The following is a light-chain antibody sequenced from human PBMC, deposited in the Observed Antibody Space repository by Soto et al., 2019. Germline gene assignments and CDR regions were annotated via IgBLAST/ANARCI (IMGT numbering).Light chain of an antibody. CDR2: AAS. Sequence: DIQMTQSPSSLSASVGDRVTITCRASQSITTYLNWYRQKPGKAPKLLIYAASSLQSGVPSRFSGSGSETEFTLSISSLQPEDFGTYFCQQIYSAPLTFGGGTKVDI. CDR3: QQIYSAPLT. CDR1: QSITTY. V-gene: IGKV1-39*01. J-gene: IGKJ4*01.